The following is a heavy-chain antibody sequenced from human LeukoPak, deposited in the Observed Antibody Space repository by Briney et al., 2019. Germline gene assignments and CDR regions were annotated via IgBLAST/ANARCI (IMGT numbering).Heavy chain of an antibody. CDR3: ATGYCSGGSCYLPFDY. D-gene: IGHD2-15*01. V-gene: IGHV4-39*07. CDR2: INHSGST. Sequence: SETLSLTCTVSGGSIGSSSYYWGWIRQPPGKGLEWIGEINHSGSTNYNPSLKSRVTISVDTSKNQFSLKLSSVTAADTAVYYCATGYCSGGSCYLPFDYWGQGTLVTVSS. J-gene: IGHJ4*02. CDR1: GGSIGSSSYY.